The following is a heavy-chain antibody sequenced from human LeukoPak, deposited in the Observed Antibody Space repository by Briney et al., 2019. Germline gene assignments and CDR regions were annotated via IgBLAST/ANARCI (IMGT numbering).Heavy chain of an antibody. CDR3: ARRGRELGLFGY. CDR1: GDSISSSSYY. CDR2: IYYSGST. Sequence: SETLSLTCTVSGDSISSSSYYWGWIRQPPGKGLEWIGSIYYSGSTYYNPSLKSRVTISVDTSKNQFSLKLSSVTAADTAVYYCARRGRELGLFGYWGQGTLVTVSS. D-gene: IGHD1-26*01. V-gene: IGHV4-39*01. J-gene: IGHJ4*02.